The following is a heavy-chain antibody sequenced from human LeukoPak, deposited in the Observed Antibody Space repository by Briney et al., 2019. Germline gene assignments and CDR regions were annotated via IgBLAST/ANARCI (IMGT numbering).Heavy chain of an antibody. CDR1: GGSISSSSYY. CDR3: ASGNYGSGSYYGGDYYYYYMDV. Sequence: SETLSLTCTVSGGSISSSSYYWGWIRQPPGKGLEWIGSIYYSGSTYYNPSLKSRVTISVDTSKNQFSLKLSSVTAADTAVYYCASGNYGSGSYYGGDYYYYYMDVWGKGTTVTISS. V-gene: IGHV4-39*07. CDR2: IYYSGST. J-gene: IGHJ6*03. D-gene: IGHD3-10*01.